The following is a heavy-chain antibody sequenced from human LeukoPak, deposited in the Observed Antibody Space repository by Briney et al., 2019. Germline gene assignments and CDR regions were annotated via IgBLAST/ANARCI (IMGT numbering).Heavy chain of an antibody. J-gene: IGHJ4*02. Sequence: GGSLRLSCAASGFTFSSYSMNWVRQAPGKGLEWVSYISSSGSTIYYADSVKGRFTISRDNSKNTLFLQMDSLRAEDTAVYYCAKLRGSGTYTPYDYWGQGTLVTVSS. CDR1: GFTFSSYS. CDR3: AKLRGSGTYTPYDY. V-gene: IGHV3-48*01. D-gene: IGHD3-10*01. CDR2: ISSSGSTI.